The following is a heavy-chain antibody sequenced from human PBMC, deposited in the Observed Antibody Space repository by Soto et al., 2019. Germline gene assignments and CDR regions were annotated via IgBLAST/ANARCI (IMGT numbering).Heavy chain of an antibody. CDR3: ARVGQGRYYFDY. CDR1: GFAFSSYW. CDR2: INGDGSTT. J-gene: IGHJ4*02. Sequence: EVHLVESGGGSVQPGGSLKLSCAGSGFAFSSYWIHWVRQVPGKGLVWVSRINGDGSTTSYADSVRGRFTISRDNAKETLYLQMNSLRAEDTALYYCARVGQGRYYFDYWGQGTLVTVSS. V-gene: IGHV3-74*01.